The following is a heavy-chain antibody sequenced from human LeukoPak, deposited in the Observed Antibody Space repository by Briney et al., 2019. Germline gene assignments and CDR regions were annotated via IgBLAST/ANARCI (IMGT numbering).Heavy chain of an antibody. D-gene: IGHD5-18*01. J-gene: IGHJ2*01. V-gene: IGHV3-11*04. CDR1: GFTFSDYY. CDR3: ARSLDSYCFRDSWYFDL. CDR2: ISSSGSTI. Sequence: PGGSLRLSCAASGFTFSDYYMSWIRQAPGKGLEWVSYISSSGSTIYYADSVKGRFTISRDNAKNSLYLQMNSLRAEDTAVYYCARSLDSYCFRDSWYFDLWGRGTLVTVSS.